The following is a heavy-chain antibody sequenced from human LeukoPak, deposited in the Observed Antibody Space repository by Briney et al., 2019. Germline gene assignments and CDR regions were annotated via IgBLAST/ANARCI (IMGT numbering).Heavy chain of an antibody. D-gene: IGHD5-18*01. J-gene: IGHJ4*02. CDR3: ARGKDTGRQYNFDH. V-gene: IGHV3-23*01. CDR2: ISGSGGST. Sequence: PGGSLGLSCAASGFTFSNFGMGWVRQAPGKGLECVSPISGSGGSTSYADFVKGRFTISRDNSKNTLYLQMNSLRPEDTAVYYCARGKDTGRQYNFDHWGQGILVTVAS. CDR1: GFTFSNFG.